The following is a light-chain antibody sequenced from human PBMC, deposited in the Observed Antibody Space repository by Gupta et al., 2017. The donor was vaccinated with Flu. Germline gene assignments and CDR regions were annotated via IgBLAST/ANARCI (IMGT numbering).Light chain of an antibody. J-gene: IGKJ2*03. V-gene: IGKV1-12*01. CDR3: QQANTFPYS. CDR2: AAS. CDR1: QGINHW. Sequence: DIQLTQSPSSLSASVGDGVNITCRASQGINHWLAWYQQKPGKAPKLLIYAASTLQTGVPSRFSGPGSGADFTLTISSLRPEDFGTYYCQQANTFPYSFGQGTKLEIK.